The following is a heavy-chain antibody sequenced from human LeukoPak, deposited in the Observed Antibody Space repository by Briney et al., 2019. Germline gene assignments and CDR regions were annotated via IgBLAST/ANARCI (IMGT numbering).Heavy chain of an antibody. CDR3: AYDSSGYGSFDY. V-gene: IGHV4-39*07. D-gene: IGHD3-22*01. Sequence: PSETLSLTCNVSGGSISSSRYYWGWIRQPPGKGPEWIGTIFYSGNTYYNPSLKSRVTISVDTSKNQFSLKLSSVTAADTAVYYCAYDSSGYGSFDYWGQGTLVTVSS. CDR2: IFYSGNT. CDR1: GGSISSSRYY. J-gene: IGHJ4*02.